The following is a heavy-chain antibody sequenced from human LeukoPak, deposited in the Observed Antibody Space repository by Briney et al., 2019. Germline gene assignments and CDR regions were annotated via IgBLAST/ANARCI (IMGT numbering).Heavy chain of an antibody. J-gene: IGHJ4*02. V-gene: IGHV4-39*01. Sequence: SETLSLTCTVSGGSISSSSYYWGWIRQPPGKGLEWIGSIYYSGGTYYNPSLKSRVTISVDTSKDQFSLKLSSVTAADTAVYYCARDQNWGLRWLWHYWGQGTLVTVSS. CDR1: GGSISSSSYY. CDR2: IYYSGGT. CDR3: ARDQNWGLRWLWHY. D-gene: IGHD7-27*01.